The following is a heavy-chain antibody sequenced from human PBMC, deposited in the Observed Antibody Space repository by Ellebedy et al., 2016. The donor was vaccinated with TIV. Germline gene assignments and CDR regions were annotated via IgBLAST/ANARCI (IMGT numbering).Heavy chain of an antibody. CDR2: ISSSGSTI. CDR3: AKESGFGSEGLDS. J-gene: IGHJ4*02. V-gene: IGHV3-11*01. Sequence: GESLKISXAASGFTFSDYYMSWIRQAPGKGLEWVSYISSSGSTIYYADSVKGRFTISRDNIKNSLYLQMDSLKTEDAALYYCAKESGFGSEGLDSWGRGSLVTVSS. D-gene: IGHD3-10*01. CDR1: GFTFSDYY.